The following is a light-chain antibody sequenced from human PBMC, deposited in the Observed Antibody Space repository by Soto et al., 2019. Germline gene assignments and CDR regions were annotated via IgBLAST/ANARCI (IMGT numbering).Light chain of an antibody. CDR2: EGT. CDR3: CSYSSGALVV. Sequence: QSALTQPASRSGSLGQSITISCTGTSSDVGSYLFVSWYQQHPGKAPKLIIYEGTKRPSGVSDRFSGSKSGNTASLTISGLQAEDEADYYCCSYSSGALVVFGGGTKLTVL. J-gene: IGLJ2*01. CDR1: SSDVGSYLF. V-gene: IGLV2-23*01.